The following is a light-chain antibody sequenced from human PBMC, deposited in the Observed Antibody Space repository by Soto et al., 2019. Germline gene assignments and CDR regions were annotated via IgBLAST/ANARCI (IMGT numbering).Light chain of an antibody. Sequence: EIVLTQSPGTLSLSPGERANLSCRASQSVSSSYLAWYQQKPGQAPRLLIYGASSRATGIPDRFSGSGSGTDFTLTISSLQSEDFAVYYCQQYNSWPLTFGGGTKLDIK. CDR2: GAS. V-gene: IGKV3-20*01. J-gene: IGKJ4*01. CDR3: QQYNSWPLT. CDR1: QSVSSSY.